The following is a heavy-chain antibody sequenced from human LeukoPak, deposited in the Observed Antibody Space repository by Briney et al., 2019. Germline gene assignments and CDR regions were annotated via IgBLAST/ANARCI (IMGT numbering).Heavy chain of an antibody. D-gene: IGHD2-2*01. Sequence: GGSLRLSCAASGFTFSSYAMSWVRQAPGKGLEWVSAISGSGGSTYYADSVKGRFTISRDNSKNTLYLQMNSLRAEDTAVYYSARDEDVVELTYYFDYWGQGTLVTVSS. CDR3: ARDEDVVELTYYFDY. V-gene: IGHV3-23*01. CDR1: GFTFSSYA. CDR2: ISGSGGST. J-gene: IGHJ4*02.